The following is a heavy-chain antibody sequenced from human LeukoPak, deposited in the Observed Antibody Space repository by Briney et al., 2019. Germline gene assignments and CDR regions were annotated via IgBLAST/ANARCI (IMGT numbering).Heavy chain of an antibody. Sequence: PGGSLRLSCAASGFTFSSYSMNWVRQAPGKGLEWVSSINSSSSYIYYADSVKGRFTISRDNAKNSLYLQMNSLRAEDTAVYYCAREGVAVAGTGPYYYYGMDVWGQGTTVTVSS. V-gene: IGHV3-21*01. J-gene: IGHJ6*02. CDR3: AREGVAVAGTGPYYYYGMDV. CDR1: GFTFSSYS. D-gene: IGHD6-19*01. CDR2: INSSSSYI.